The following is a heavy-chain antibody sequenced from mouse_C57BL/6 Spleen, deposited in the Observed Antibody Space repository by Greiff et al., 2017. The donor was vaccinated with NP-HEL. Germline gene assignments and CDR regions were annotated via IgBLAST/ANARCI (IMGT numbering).Heavy chain of an antibody. V-gene: IGHV1-18*01. J-gene: IGHJ1*03. CDR1: GYTFTDYN. CDR2: INPNNGGT. Sequence: VQLQQSGPELVKPGASVKIPCKASGYTFTDYNMDWVKQSHGKSLEWIGDINPNNGGTIYNQKFKGKATLTVDKSSSTAYMELRSLTSEDTAVYYCARREGVVAPYWYFDVWGTGTTVTVSS. CDR3: ARREGVVAPYWYFDV. D-gene: IGHD1-1*01.